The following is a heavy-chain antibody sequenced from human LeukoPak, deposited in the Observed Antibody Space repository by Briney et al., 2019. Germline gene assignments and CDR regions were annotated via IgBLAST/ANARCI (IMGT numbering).Heavy chain of an antibody. J-gene: IGHJ4*02. Sequence: GGSLRLSCAASGFTFSSYSMNWVRQAPGKGLEWVSLISGDGGSTYYADSVKGRFTISRDNSKDSLYLQMNSLRTEDTALYYCAKPSSGWYRFDYWGQGTLVTVSS. CDR2: ISGDGGST. V-gene: IGHV3-43*02. CDR3: AKPSSGWYRFDY. D-gene: IGHD6-19*01. CDR1: GFTFSSYS.